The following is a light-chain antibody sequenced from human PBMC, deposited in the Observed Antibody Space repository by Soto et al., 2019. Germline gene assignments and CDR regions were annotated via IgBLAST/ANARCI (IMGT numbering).Light chain of an antibody. V-gene: IGLV1-40*01. CDR3: QSSGV. CDR1: SSNIGAGYD. CDR2: GNS. Sequence: QSVLTQPPSVSGAPGQRVTISCTGSSSNIGAGYDVHWYQQLPGTAPKLLIYGNSNRPSGVPDRFSGSKSGTSASLAITGHQAEDEADYYCQSSGVFGGGTKLTVL. J-gene: IGLJ2*01.